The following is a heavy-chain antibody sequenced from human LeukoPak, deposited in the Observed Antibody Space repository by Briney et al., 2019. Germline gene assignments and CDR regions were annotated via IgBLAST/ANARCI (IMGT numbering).Heavy chain of an antibody. D-gene: IGHD6-19*01. Sequence: SETLSLTCTVSGGSISSYYWSWIRQPPGKGLEWIGYIYTSGSTNYNPSLKSRVTISVDTSKNQFSLKLSSVTAADTAVYYCARFGAYSSGWHLFQYWGQGTLVTVSS. J-gene: IGHJ4*02. CDR2: IYTSGST. V-gene: IGHV4-4*09. CDR3: ARFGAYSSGWHLFQY. CDR1: GGSISSYY.